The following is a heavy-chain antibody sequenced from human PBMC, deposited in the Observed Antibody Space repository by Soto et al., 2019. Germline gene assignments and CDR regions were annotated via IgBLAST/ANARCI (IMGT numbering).Heavy chain of an antibody. CDR1: GYSFTPYL. J-gene: IGHJ4*02. V-gene: IGHV5-51*01. CDR2: IYPADSHT. D-gene: IGHD1-1*01. Sequence: PGESLKSSCMGSGYSFTPYLIGWVRPMPGKGLEWMGVIYPADSHTRYSPSFQGQVTFSVDKSLSTAYLQWNTLKASDTARYFCARRRAWNDAFDFWGQGVLVTVS. CDR3: ARRRAWNDAFDF.